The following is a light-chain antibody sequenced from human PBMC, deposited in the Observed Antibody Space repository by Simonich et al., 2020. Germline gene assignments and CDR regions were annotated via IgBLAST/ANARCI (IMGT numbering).Light chain of an antibody. Sequence: QSALTQPPSASGSPGQAVTISCTGTISDVGGYDYVSWYQQHPGKAPKLMIYDVSKRPSGVSNRFSGSKSGNTASLTISGLQAEDEADYYCSSYTSSSTWVFGGGTKLTVL. CDR1: ISDVGGYDY. J-gene: IGLJ3*02. CDR3: SSYTSSSTWV. CDR2: DVS. V-gene: IGLV2-14*01.